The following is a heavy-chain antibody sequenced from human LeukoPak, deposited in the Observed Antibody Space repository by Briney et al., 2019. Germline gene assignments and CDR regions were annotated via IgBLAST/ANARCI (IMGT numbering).Heavy chain of an antibody. D-gene: IGHD3-9*01. CDR1: GGSISSGSYY. Sequence: SQTLSLTCTVSGGSISSGSYYWSWIRQPAGKGLEWIGRIYTSGSTNYNPSLKSRVTISVDTSKNQFSLKLSFVTAADTAVYYWARGYFDWLSTYFDYWGQGTLVTVSS. J-gene: IGHJ4*02. CDR2: IYTSGST. CDR3: ARGYFDWLSTYFDY. V-gene: IGHV4-61*02.